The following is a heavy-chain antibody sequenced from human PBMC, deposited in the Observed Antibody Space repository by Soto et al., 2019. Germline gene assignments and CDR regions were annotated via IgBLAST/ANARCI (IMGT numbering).Heavy chain of an antibody. Sequence: KPSETLSLTCAVSGGSISSGGYSWSWIRQPPGKGLEWIGYIYHSGSTYYNPSLKSRVTISVDRSKNQFSLKLSSVTAADTAVYYCARDRSSSYLDYWGQGTLVTVSS. CDR3: ARDRSSSYLDY. J-gene: IGHJ4*02. CDR1: GGSISSGGYS. D-gene: IGHD6-13*01. V-gene: IGHV4-30-2*01. CDR2: IYHSGST.